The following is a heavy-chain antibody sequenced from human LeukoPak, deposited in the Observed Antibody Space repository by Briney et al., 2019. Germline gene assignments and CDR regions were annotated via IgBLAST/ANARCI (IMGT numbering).Heavy chain of an antibody. CDR3: ARLARVAAAGSYSYHSLDV. V-gene: IGHV4-59*08. CDR1: GGSITSYY. D-gene: IGHD6-13*01. Sequence: SETLSLTCTVSGGSITSYYWSWIRQSPGKGMEWIGFIYYSGNTNYNPSHNAEFTISLDTSKNQFSLSLTSVPAADTAVYYCARLARVAAAGSYSYHSLDVWGQGTTVTVSS. J-gene: IGHJ6*02. CDR2: IYYSGNT.